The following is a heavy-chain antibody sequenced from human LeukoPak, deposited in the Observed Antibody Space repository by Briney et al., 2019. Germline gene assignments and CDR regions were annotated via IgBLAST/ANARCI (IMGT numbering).Heavy chain of an antibody. CDR1: GYTFTTYY. CDR2: IIPIFGTA. CDR3: ASLDAYCGGDCYWFDP. D-gene: IGHD2-21*02. J-gene: IGHJ5*02. Sequence: SVKVSCKASGYTFTTYYIHWVRQAPGQGLEWMGGIIPIFGTANYAQKFQGRVTITADESTSTAYMELSSLRSEDTAVYYCASLDAYCGGDCYWFDPWGQGTLVTVSS. V-gene: IGHV1-69*13.